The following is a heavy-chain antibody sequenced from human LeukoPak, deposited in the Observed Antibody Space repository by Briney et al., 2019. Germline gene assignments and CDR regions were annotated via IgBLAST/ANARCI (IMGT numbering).Heavy chain of an antibody. CDR2: IYYSGGT. CDR3: ATTPRSSGWFDY. V-gene: IGHV4-59*08. Sequence: PSETLSLTCTVSGGSISSYYWSWIRQPPGKGLEWIGYIYYSGGTNYNPSLKSRVTISVDTSKNQFSLKLSSVTAADAAVYYCATTPRSSGWFDYWGQGTLVTVSS. J-gene: IGHJ4*02. CDR1: GGSISSYY. D-gene: IGHD6-19*01.